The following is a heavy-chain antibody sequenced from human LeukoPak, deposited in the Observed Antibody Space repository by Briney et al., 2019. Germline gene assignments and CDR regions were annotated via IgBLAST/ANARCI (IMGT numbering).Heavy chain of an antibody. CDR1: GFTFSSYS. J-gene: IGHJ6*03. Sequence: GGSLRLSCAASGFTFSSYSMNWVRQAPGKGLEWVSSISSSSSYIYYADSVKGRFTISRDNAKNSLYLQMNSLRAEDTAVYYCARDSVKEQLAGRLYYYYYYMDVWGKGTTVTVSS. CDR3: ARDSVKEQLAGRLYYYYYYMDV. CDR2: ISSSSSYI. V-gene: IGHV3-21*01. D-gene: IGHD6-13*01.